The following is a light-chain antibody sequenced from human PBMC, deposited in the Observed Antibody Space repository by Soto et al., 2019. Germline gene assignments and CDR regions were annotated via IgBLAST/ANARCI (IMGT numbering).Light chain of an antibody. Sequence: DIQMTQSPSSLSASVGDRVTITCRASQSISSYLNWYQQKPGKAPKLLIYAASSLQSGVPSRFSGSGSGTDFTLTISSLQPEDFATYXXXQXXXTPLTFGPGTRLEIK. J-gene: IGKJ5*01. V-gene: IGKV1-39*01. CDR3: XQXXXTPLT. CDR2: AAS. CDR1: QSISSY.